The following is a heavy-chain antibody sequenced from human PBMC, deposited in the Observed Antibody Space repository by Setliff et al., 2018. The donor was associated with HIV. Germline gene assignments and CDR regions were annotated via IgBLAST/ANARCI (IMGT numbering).Heavy chain of an antibody. Sequence: KPSETLSLTCAVFGGSFTDIGGSFTDYYWIWSRQPPGKGLEWIGEINHSGSTHYNPSLKSRVTISVDTSKNQFSLKVNSVTAADTAVYYCARGARQLAGYSDRWDYYYMGFWGKGTTVTVSS. CDR1: GGSFTDIGGSFTDYY. CDR2: INHSGST. V-gene: IGHV4-34*01. CDR3: ARGARQLAGYSDRWDYYYMGF. J-gene: IGHJ6*03. D-gene: IGHD6-13*01.